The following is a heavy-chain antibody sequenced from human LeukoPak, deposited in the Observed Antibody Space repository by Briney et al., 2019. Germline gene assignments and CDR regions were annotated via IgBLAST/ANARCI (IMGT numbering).Heavy chain of an antibody. CDR2: IYYSGST. Sequence: SETLSLTCTVSGGSISSYYWSWIRQPPGKGPEWIGYIYYSGSTNYNPSLKSRVTISVDTSKNQFSLKLSSVTAADTAVYYCARVKWTVIAAAGPPWFDPWGQGTLVTVSS. V-gene: IGHV4-59*01. J-gene: IGHJ5*02. D-gene: IGHD6-13*01. CDR1: GGSISSYY. CDR3: ARVKWTVIAAAGPPWFDP.